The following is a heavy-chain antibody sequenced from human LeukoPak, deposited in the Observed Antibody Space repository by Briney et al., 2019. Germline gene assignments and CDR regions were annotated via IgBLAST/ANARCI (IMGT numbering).Heavy chain of an antibody. J-gene: IGHJ4*02. CDR2: ISSSGSTI. D-gene: IGHD3-10*01. V-gene: IGHV3-11*01. CDR3: GRGMRDYYGLDY. Sequence: KPGGSLRLSCAASGFTFSDYYMSWIRQAPGKGLEWVSYISSSGSTIYYADSVKGRFTISRDNSKNTLYLQMNSLRAEDTAVYYCGRGMRDYYGLDYWGQGILVTVSS. CDR1: GFTFSDYY.